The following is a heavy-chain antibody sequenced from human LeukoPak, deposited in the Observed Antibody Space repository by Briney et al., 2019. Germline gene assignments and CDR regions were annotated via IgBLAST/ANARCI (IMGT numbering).Heavy chain of an antibody. D-gene: IGHD6-19*01. V-gene: IGHV4-61*02. CDR3: ARGYISGWYGGTSNNWFDP. J-gene: IGHJ5*02. CDR1: GGSISSGSYY. Sequence: SEALSLTCTVSGGSISSGSYYWSWIRQPAGKGLEWIGRIYTSGSTNYNPSLKSRVTISVDTSKNQFYLKLSSVTAADTAVYYCARGYISGWYGGTSNNWFDPWGQGTLVTVSS. CDR2: IYTSGST.